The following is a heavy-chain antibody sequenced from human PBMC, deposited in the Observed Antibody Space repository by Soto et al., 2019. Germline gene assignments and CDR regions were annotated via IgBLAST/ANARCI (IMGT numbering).Heavy chain of an antibody. D-gene: IGHD3-10*01. CDR1: GGSVSSGSYY. Sequence: PSETLSLTCTVSGGSVSSGSYYWSWIRHPPGKGLEWIGYIYYSGSTNYNPSLKSRVTISVDTSKNQFSLKLSSVTAADTAVYYCARSVKTGNEPYGSGSYYGGPHGTDVWGKGKTVIVSS. J-gene: IGHJ6*04. V-gene: IGHV4-61*01. CDR3: ARSVKTGNEPYGSGSYYGGPHGTDV. CDR2: IYYSGST.